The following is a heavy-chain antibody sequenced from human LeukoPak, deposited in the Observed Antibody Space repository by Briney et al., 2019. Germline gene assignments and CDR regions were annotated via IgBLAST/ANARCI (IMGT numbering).Heavy chain of an antibody. CDR3: ARMGLPARGLGH. D-gene: IGHD5-12*01. CDR1: GYTFTGYY. J-gene: IGHJ4*02. V-gene: IGHV1-2*02. CDR2: INPNSGGT. Sequence: APVKVSCKASGYTFTGYYMHWVRQAPGQGLEWMGWINPNSGGTNYAQKFQGRVTMTRDTSISTAYMKLSRLRSDDTAVYYCARMGLPARGLGHWGQGTLVTVSS.